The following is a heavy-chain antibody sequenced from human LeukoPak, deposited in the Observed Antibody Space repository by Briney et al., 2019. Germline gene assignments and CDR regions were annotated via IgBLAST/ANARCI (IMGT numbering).Heavy chain of an antibody. CDR3: ARVDTAMVKGRYFDY. CDR1: GGSISSYY. V-gene: IGHV4-59*08. Sequence: SETLSLTCTVSGGSISSYYWSWIRQPPGKGLEWIGYIYYSGSTNYNPSLKSRVTISVDTSKNQFTLKLSSVTAADTAVYYCARVDTAMVKGRYFDYWGQGTLVTVSS. CDR2: IYYSGST. D-gene: IGHD5-18*01. J-gene: IGHJ4*02.